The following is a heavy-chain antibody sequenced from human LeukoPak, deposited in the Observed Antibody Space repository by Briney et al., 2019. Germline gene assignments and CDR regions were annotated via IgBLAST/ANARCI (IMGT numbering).Heavy chain of an antibody. CDR1: GGTFSSYA. CDR2: IIPIFGTA. V-gene: IGHV1-69*05. D-gene: IGHD1-1*01. Sequence: ASVKVSCKASGGTFSSYAISWVRQAPGQGLEWMGRIIPIFGTANYAQKFQGRATITTDESTSTAYMELSSLRSEDTAVYYCARPGGEELELDDAFDIWGQGTMVTVSS. CDR3: ARPGGEELELDDAFDI. J-gene: IGHJ3*02.